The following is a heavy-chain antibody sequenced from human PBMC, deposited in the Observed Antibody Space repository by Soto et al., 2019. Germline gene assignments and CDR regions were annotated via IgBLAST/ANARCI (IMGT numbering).Heavy chain of an antibody. Sequence: ASVKVSCKASGYTFTSYGISWVRQAPGQGLEWMGWISAYNGNTNYAQKLQGRVTMTTDTSTSTAYMELRSLRSDDTAVYYCARDRVVGATSQFYYYYSMDVWGQGTTVTVSS. CDR1: GYTFTSYG. CDR2: ISAYNGNT. J-gene: IGHJ6*02. CDR3: ARDRVVGATSQFYYYYSMDV. D-gene: IGHD1-26*01. V-gene: IGHV1-18*01.